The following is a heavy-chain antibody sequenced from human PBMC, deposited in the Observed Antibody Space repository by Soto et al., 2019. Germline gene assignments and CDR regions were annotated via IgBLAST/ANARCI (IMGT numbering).Heavy chain of an antibody. Sequence: GASVKVSCKVSGYTLTELSMHWVRQAPGKGLEWMGGFDPEDGETIYAQKFQGRVTMTEDTSTDTAYMELSSLRSEDTAVYYCATAPSLIGYYYYYYYGMDFWGQGTTVTVSS. CDR3: ATAPSLIGYYYYYYYGMDF. V-gene: IGHV1-24*01. D-gene: IGHD3-22*01. CDR1: GYTLTELS. CDR2: FDPEDGET. J-gene: IGHJ6*02.